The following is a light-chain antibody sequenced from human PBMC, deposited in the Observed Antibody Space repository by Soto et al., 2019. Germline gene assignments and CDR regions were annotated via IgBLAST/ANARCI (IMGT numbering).Light chain of an antibody. V-gene: IGKV3-15*01. CDR3: QQYNKWPLT. CDR1: QSVSSN. CDR2: DAS. J-gene: IGKJ4*01. Sequence: EIVMTQSPATLSVSPGERVTLSCRASQSVSSNLAWYQQKSGQAPRLLIYDASTRATGFPARFSGSGSGTEFTLTISSLQSEDFAVYCCQQYNKWPLTFVGGTKVEIK.